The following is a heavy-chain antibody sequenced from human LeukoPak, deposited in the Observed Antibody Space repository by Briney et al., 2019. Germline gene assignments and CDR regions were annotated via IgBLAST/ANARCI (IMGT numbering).Heavy chain of an antibody. J-gene: IGHJ4*02. Sequence: PGGSLRLSCAASGFTFSSYWMTWVRQAPGKGLEWVANIKQDGSEKYYVDSVKGRFTISRDNAKNPLYLQMNSLRAEDTAVYYCAGERVGSSWYFDYWGQGTLVTVSS. D-gene: IGHD6-13*01. CDR3: AGERVGSSWYFDY. CDR2: IKQDGSEK. CDR1: GFTFSSYW. V-gene: IGHV3-7*03.